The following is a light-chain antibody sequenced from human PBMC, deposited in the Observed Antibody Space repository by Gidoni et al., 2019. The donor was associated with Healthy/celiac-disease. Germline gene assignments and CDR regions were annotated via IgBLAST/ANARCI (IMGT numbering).Light chain of an antibody. CDR1: SSNIGSNT. CDR2: SNN. Sequence: QSVLTQPPSASGTPGQRVTISCSGSSSNIGSNTVHWYQQLPETAPKLLIYSNNQRPAGVPDRFSGSKSGTAASLAISGLQSEDEADYYCAAWDDSLNVVFGGGTKLTVL. CDR3: AAWDDSLNVV. V-gene: IGLV1-44*01. J-gene: IGLJ2*01.